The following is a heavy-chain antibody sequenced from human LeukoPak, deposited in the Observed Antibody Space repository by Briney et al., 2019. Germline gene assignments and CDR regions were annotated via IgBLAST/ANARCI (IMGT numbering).Heavy chain of an antibody. J-gene: IGHJ4*02. CDR3: AKDLRYCSGGSCYSGFDY. Sequence: GGSLRLSCAASGFTFSHFWMSWVRQAPGKGLEWVSAISGSGGSTYYADSVKGRFTISRDNSKNTLYLQMNSLRAEDTAVYYCAKDLRYCSGGSCYSGFDYWGQGTLVTVSS. D-gene: IGHD2-15*01. V-gene: IGHV3-23*01. CDR2: ISGSGGST. CDR1: GFTFSHFW.